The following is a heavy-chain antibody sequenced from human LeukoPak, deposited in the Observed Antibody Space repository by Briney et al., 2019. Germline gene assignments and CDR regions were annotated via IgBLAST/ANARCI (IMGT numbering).Heavy chain of an antibody. Sequence: GGSLRLSCAASGFTFSSYAMSWVRQAPGKGLEWVSAISGSGGSTYYADSVKGRFTISRDNSKNTLYLQMNSLRVEDTAVYYCAKDRITMVRGVTMGADYWGQGTLVSVSS. CDR3: AKDRITMVRGVTMGADY. J-gene: IGHJ4*02. V-gene: IGHV3-23*01. CDR2: ISGSGGST. D-gene: IGHD3-10*01. CDR1: GFTFSSYA.